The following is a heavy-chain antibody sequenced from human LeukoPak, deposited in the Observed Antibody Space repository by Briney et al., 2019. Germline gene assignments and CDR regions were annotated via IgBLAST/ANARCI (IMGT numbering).Heavy chain of an antibody. D-gene: IGHD3-22*01. CDR2: IYTSGST. CDR3: ARDRYYYDSSGYSHRLDY. V-gene: IGHV4-4*07. Sequence: PSETLSLTCTFSGGSISSYYWSWIRQPAGKGLEWIGRIYTSGSTNYNPSLKSRVTMSVDTSKNQFSLKLSSVTAADTAVYYCARDRYYYDSSGYSHRLDYWGQGTLATVSS. J-gene: IGHJ4*02. CDR1: GGSISSYY.